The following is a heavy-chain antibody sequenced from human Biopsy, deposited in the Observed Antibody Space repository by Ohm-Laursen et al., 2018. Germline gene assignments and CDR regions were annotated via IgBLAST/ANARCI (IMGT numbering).Heavy chain of an antibody. CDR2: IYSSGST. Sequence: SETLSLTCTVSGGSLSSYYWSWIRQPAGKGLEWIGRIYSSGSTNYNPSLKSRVTLSMDTSKRQFSLKLSLVTAADTAVYYCARWTPEYDSSRYYLDAFDIWGQGTKVTVSS. D-gene: IGHD3-22*01. J-gene: IGHJ3*02. CDR1: GGSLSSYY. V-gene: IGHV4-4*07. CDR3: ARWTPEYDSSRYYLDAFDI.